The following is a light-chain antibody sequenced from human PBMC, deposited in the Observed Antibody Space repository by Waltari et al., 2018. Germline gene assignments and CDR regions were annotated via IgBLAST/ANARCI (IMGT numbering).Light chain of an antibody. J-gene: IGLJ1*01. V-gene: IGLV2-14*01. CDR2: EVS. Sequence: QSALTQPASLSGSPGQSITISCPGTSSDVGGYNYVSWYQQHPGKSPKLMIYEVSTRPSGVSNRFSGSKSGNTASLTISGLQAEDEADYYCSSYTSSSTQVFGTGTKVTVL. CDR3: SSYTSSSTQV. CDR1: SSDVGGYNY.